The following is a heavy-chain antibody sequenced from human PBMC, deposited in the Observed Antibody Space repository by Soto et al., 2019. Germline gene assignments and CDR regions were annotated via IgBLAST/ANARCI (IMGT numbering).Heavy chain of an antibody. CDR1: GFSFSDYS. D-gene: IGHD3-22*01. V-gene: IGHV3-23*01. CDR2: FSAGGDYR. J-gene: IGHJ4*02. Sequence: EVQLLQSGGGLAQPVGSLTLSCAASGFSFSDYSMNWVRRAPGKGLEWVSAFSAGGDYRHYADSVKGRFTISRDNSKNTLFLQMNSLRAEDTARYYCAREARYDRGVYHYEGIDYWGQGTLVTVSS. CDR3: AREARYDRGVYHYEGIDY.